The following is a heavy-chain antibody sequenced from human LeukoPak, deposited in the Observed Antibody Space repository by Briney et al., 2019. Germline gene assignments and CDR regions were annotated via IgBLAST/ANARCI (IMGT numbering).Heavy chain of an antibody. V-gene: IGHV1-46*01. CDR3: ARDSPLYYSSTSCYGASSYYFDFEG. CDR2: INPSGGST. Sequence: ASVKVSCKASGYTFTSYYMHWVRQAPGQGLEWMGIINPSGGSTRYAQKFQGRITMTRDMSTSTAYMELRSRRSDNTAVYYCARDSPLYYSSTSCYGASSYYFDFEGWGKVATVTVS. D-gene: IGHD2-2*01. CDR1: GYTFTSYY. J-gene: IGHJ6*03.